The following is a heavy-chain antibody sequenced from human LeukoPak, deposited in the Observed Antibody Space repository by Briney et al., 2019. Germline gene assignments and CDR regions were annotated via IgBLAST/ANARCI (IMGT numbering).Heavy chain of an antibody. V-gene: IGHV3-74*01. CDR2: ISSDGSRT. D-gene: IGHD5-24*01. J-gene: IGHJ4*02. CDR1: GFTFSTYW. CDR3: GGDTGDGYNSYFDY. Sequence: GGSLRLSCAASGFTFSTYWIHWLRQTPEKGLVWVSRISSDGSRTTYADSVKGRFTISRDNAKNTVYLQMYSLRAEDTAVYYCGGDTGDGYNSYFDYWGQGTMVTVSA.